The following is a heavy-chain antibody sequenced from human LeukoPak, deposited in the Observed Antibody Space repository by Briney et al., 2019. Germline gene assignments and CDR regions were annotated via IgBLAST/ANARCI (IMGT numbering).Heavy chain of an antibody. Sequence: SATLSLTCTVSGASISGSGYYWGWIRQPPGKGLEWIGNIYDSGSTYYNASLQSRVTISIDTSKNQFSLRLSSVTAADTAMYYCAKSGGYGLIDYWGQGTLVTVSS. V-gene: IGHV4-39*01. D-gene: IGHD1-26*01. J-gene: IGHJ4*02. CDR3: AKSGGYGLIDY. CDR1: GASISGSGYY. CDR2: IYDSGST.